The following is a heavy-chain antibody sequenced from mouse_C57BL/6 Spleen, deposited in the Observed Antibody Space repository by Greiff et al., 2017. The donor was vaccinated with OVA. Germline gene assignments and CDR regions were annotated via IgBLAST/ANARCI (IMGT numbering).Heavy chain of an antibody. Sequence: QVQLKQSGPELVKPGASVKISCKASGYAFSSSWMNWVKQRPGKGLEWIGRIYPGDGDTNYNGKFKGKATLTADKSSSTAYMQLSSLTSEDSAVYFCARWGTTVVDPYWGQGTLVTVSA. CDR2: IYPGDGDT. CDR1: GYAFSSSW. V-gene: IGHV1-82*01. D-gene: IGHD1-1*01. CDR3: ARWGTTVVDPY. J-gene: IGHJ3*01.